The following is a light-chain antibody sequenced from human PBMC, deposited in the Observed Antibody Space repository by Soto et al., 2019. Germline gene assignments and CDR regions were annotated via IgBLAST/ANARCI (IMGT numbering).Light chain of an antibody. V-gene: IGKV3-20*01. Sequence: EFVLTHSPGTLSLSPGERATLSSSASQSLSSNYLAWYQQKPGQAPRLLIYGVSSRATGVPVSFSGSGSGTDFTLTISRLEPEDFAVYYCQQYVSAPITFGQGTRLEIK. CDR3: QQYVSAPIT. CDR1: QSLSSNY. J-gene: IGKJ5*01. CDR2: GVS.